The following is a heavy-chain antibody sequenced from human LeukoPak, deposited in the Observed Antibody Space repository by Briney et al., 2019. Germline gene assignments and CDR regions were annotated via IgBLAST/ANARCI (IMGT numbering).Heavy chain of an antibody. J-gene: IGHJ4*02. Sequence: SETLSLTCTVSGGSISSYYWSWIRQPPGKGLEWIGYIYYSGSTNYNPSLKSRVTISVDTSKNQFSLKLSSVTAADTAVYYCAGTTTVVYNIDYWGQGTLVTVSS. V-gene: IGHV4-59*01. CDR2: IYYSGST. CDR1: GGSISSYY. CDR3: AGTTTVVYNIDY. D-gene: IGHD4-23*01.